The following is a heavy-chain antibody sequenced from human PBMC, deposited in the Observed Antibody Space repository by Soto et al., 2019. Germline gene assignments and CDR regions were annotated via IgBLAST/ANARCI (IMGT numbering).Heavy chain of an antibody. Sequence: GGSLRLSCVDSTFNLKNYAMAWVRQAPGKGLDWVGRIKSKSDGGTTEYAAPVRGRFTISRDDSKNTLYLQMNSLKTEDTAVYYCTTDLWRIAVVVGSTGYFNPWGQGTPVTVSS. V-gene: IGHV3-15*01. J-gene: IGHJ5*02. D-gene: IGHD2-15*01. CDR1: TFNLKNYA. CDR2: IKSKSDGGTT. CDR3: TTDLWRIAVVVGSTGYFNP.